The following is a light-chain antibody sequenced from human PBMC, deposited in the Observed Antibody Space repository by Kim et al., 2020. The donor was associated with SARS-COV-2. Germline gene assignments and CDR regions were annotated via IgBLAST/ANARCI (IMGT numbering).Light chain of an antibody. Sequence: SSSYLAWFQQRPGQAPMILLFGASNRAAGTPDRFSASGSGTDFTLTITRVGPEDVAVYYCHQYNTSPGSFGQGTKVDIK. V-gene: IGKV3-20*01. J-gene: IGKJ1*01. CDR1: SSSY. CDR2: GAS. CDR3: HQYNTSPGS.